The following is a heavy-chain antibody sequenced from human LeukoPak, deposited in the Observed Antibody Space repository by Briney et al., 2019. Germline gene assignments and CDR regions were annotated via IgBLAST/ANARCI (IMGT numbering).Heavy chain of an antibody. V-gene: IGHV4-39*01. CDR3: ARGGFYDSSGWFDY. J-gene: IGHJ4*02. D-gene: IGHD3-22*01. CDR2: IYYSGST. Sequence: PSETLSLTCTVSGGSISSSSYYWGWIRQPPGKGLEWIGSIYYSGSTYYNPSLKSRVTISVDTSKNQFSLKLSSVTAADTAVYYCARGGFYDSSGWFDYWGQGTLVTVSS. CDR1: GGSISSSSYY.